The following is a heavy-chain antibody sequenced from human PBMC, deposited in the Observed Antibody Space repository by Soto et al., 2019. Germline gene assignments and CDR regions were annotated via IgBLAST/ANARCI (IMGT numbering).Heavy chain of an antibody. CDR3: ARGRSWYRDAFDI. CDR2: IYYSGST. J-gene: IGHJ3*02. CDR1: GGSISSYY. Sequence: SETLSLTCTVSGGSISSYYLSWIRQPPGKGLEWIGYIYYSGSTNYNPSLKSRVTISVDTSKNQFSLKLSSVTAADTAVYYCARGRSWYRDAFDIWGQGTMVTVSS. D-gene: IGHD6-13*01. V-gene: IGHV4-59*01.